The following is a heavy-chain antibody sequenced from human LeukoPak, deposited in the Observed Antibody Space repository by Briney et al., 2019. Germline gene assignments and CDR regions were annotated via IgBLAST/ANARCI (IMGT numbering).Heavy chain of an antibody. D-gene: IGHD3-22*01. CDR1: GGSISSSSYY. Sequence: SETLSLTCTVSGGSISSSSYYWGWIRQPPGKGLEWIGTIFYTGSTYYNPSLKSRVTISADMSKNQVSLSVTSVTAADTAVYFCATTWHYDSRGYLFEDWGHGTRVTVSS. CDR3: ATTWHYDSRGYLFED. CDR2: IFYTGST. J-gene: IGHJ4*01. V-gene: IGHV4-39*07.